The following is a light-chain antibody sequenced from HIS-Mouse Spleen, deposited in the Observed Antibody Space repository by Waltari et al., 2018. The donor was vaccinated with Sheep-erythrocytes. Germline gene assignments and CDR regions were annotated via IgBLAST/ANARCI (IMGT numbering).Light chain of an antibody. CDR3: CSYAGSYNHV. CDR1: SSDVGGITF. CDR2: DVS. Sequence: QSALTQPRSVSGSPGQSVTISCTGTSSDVGGITFVSWYQQHPGKAPKLMIYDVSKRPSGVPDRFSGSKSGNTASLTISGLQAEDEADYYCCSYAGSYNHVFATGTKVTVL. V-gene: IGLV2-11*01. J-gene: IGLJ1*01.